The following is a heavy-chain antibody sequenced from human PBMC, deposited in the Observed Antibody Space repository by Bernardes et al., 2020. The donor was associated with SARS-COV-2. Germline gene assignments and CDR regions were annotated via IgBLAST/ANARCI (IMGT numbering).Heavy chain of an antibody. J-gene: IGHJ4*02. CDR3: ARSSMTTVTTDFDN. V-gene: IGHV3-13*01. CDR2: IGTAGDT. D-gene: IGHD4-4*01. CDR1: GSTFSSYD. Sequence: GASLRLSCAASGSTFSSYDTHWVRQPPGKGLEWFSAIGTAGDTYYPGPVMGRFTTTRENAKNTLYLQMNSLGAGDTAVYYCARSSMTTVTTDFDNWGQGTLVTVSS.